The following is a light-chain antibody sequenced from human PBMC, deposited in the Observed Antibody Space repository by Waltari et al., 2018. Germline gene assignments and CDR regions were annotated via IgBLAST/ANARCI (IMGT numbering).Light chain of an antibody. Sequence: QSALTQPHSVSGSPGQSVTIPCTGTSSHVPGYKYVSWYQHHPGKAPKLMISDVSNRPSGVPDRFSGSKSGNTASLTISGLQAEDEADYYCSAHAGTYAYWVFGGGTKLTVL. V-gene: IGLV2-11*01. CDR3: SAHAGTYAYWV. CDR2: DVS. J-gene: IGLJ3*02. CDR1: SSHVPGYKY.